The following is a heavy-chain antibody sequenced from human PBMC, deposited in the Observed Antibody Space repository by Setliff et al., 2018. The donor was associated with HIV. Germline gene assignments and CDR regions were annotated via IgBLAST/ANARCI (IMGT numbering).Heavy chain of an antibody. CDR3: SRVFPPIRGAPFGVPPGFFDI. CDR1: GGSMSPYD. D-gene: IGHD3-16*01. J-gene: IGHJ3*02. Sequence: PSETLSLTCSVSGGSMSPYDWSWIRQPAGKGLEWIGRLYPSGSTIYNPSLRSRVTLSVDTSKNQFSLKLSSVTAADTAVYYCSRVFPPIRGAPFGVPPGFFDIWGQGSMVTVSS. CDR2: LYPSGST. V-gene: IGHV4-4*07.